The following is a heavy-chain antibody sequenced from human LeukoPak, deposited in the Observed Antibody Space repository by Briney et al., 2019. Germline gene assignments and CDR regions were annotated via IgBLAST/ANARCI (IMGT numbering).Heavy chain of an antibody. V-gene: IGHV3-23*01. CDR3: AKDLGYSGYGCSDY. D-gene: IGHD5-12*01. Sequence: GGSLRLSCAASGFTFSSYAMSWVRQAPGKGLEWVSAISGSGGSTDYADSVKGRFTISRDNSKNTLYLQMNSLRAEDTAVYYCAKDLGYSGYGCSDYWGQGTLVTVSS. J-gene: IGHJ4*02. CDR1: GFTFSSYA. CDR2: ISGSGGST.